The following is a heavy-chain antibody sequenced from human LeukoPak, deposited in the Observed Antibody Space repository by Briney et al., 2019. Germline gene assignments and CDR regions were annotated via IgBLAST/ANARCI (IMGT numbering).Heavy chain of an antibody. Sequence: TSGGSLRLSCAASGFTFSSYSMNWVRQAPGKGLEWVSSISSSSSYIYYADSVKGRFTISRDNAKNSLYLQMNSLRAEDTAVYYCARAGSGYDYVWGSYHPHDAFDIWGQGTMVTVSS. V-gene: IGHV3-21*01. CDR2: ISSSSSYI. J-gene: IGHJ3*02. CDR1: GFTFSSYS. CDR3: ARAGSGYDYVWGSYHPHDAFDI. D-gene: IGHD3-16*02.